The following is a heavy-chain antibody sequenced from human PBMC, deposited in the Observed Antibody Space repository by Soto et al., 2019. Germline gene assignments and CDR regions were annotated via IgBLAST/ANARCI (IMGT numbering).Heavy chain of an antibody. D-gene: IGHD5-12*01. CDR1: GFTFSSYA. CDR3: ARDCGYSGCYFDY. Sequence: PGGSLRLSCAASGFTFSSYAMHWVRQAPGKWLEWVAVISYDGSNKYYADSVKGRFTISRDNSKNTLYLQMNSLRAEDTAVYYCARDCGYSGCYFDYWGQGTLVTVSS. V-gene: IGHV3-30-3*01. CDR2: ISYDGSNK. J-gene: IGHJ4*02.